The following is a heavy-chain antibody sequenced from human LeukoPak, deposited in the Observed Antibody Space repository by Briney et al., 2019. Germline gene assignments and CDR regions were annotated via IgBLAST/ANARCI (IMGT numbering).Heavy chain of an antibody. CDR3: AKTPTTVTRPLFDY. V-gene: IGHV3-48*04. CDR2: ISSSSSTI. J-gene: IGHJ4*02. Sequence: GGSLRLSCAASGFTFSSYSMNWVRQAPGKGLEWVSYISSSSSTIYYADSVKGRFTISRDNAKNSLYLQMNSLRAEDTAVYYCAKTPTTVTRPLFDYWGQGTLVTVSS. D-gene: IGHD4-17*01. CDR1: GFTFSSYS.